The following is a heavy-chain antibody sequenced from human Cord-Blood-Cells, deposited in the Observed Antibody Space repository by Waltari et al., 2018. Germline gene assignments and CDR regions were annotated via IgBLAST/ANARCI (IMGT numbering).Heavy chain of an antibody. CDR1: GGSISRSSYY. Sequence: QLQLQESGPGLVKPSETLSLTCTVSGGSISRSSYYWGWIRQPPGKGLEWIGSIYYRGRTYYNPSLKSRVTISVDTSKNQFSLKLSSVTAADTAVYYCARHRGYSSSWPLDYWGQGTLVTVSS. V-gene: IGHV4-39*01. CDR2: IYYRGRT. CDR3: ARHRGYSSSWPLDY. J-gene: IGHJ4*02. D-gene: IGHD6-13*01.